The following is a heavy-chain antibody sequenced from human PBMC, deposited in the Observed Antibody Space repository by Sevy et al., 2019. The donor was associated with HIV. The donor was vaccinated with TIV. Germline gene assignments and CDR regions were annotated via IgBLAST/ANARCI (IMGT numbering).Heavy chain of an antibody. V-gene: IGHV4-34*01. CDR1: GASFSDNY. Sequence: SESLSLTCAVYGASFSDNYWTCIRQTPGRGLEWIGEASRSGSTNYNPSLRSRVTISLDTSTNQFSLKLTSMTAADAAVYYCARIITSVVSGPVGLYIRVYSTWLDPWGQGIMVTVSS. CDR3: ARIITSVVSGPVGLYIRVYSTWLDP. D-gene: IGHD3-22*01. J-gene: IGHJ5*02. CDR2: ASRSGST.